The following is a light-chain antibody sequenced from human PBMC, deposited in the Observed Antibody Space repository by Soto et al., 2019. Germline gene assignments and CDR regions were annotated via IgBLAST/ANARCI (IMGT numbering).Light chain of an antibody. J-gene: IGKJ5*01. Sequence: DIQMTQSPSTLSASVGDRVTITCRASQSISSWLAWYQQKPGKAPKLLIYKASSLESGVPSRFSGSGSGTEFTLTISSLQPDDFAPYYYQQYNSYSITFGQGTRLEIK. V-gene: IGKV1-5*03. CDR1: QSISSW. CDR2: KAS. CDR3: QQYNSYSIT.